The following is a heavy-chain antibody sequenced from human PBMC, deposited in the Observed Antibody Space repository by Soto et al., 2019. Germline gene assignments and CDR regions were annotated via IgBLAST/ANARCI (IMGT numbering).Heavy chain of an antibody. D-gene: IGHD3-10*02. J-gene: IGHJ4*02. CDR1: GYRFTSYG. CDR2: IDTFKGST. CDR3: ARELGRSMSASLDF. V-gene: IGHV1-18*01. Sequence: ASVKVSCKASGYRFTSYGLNWLRQAPGQGLEWMGWIDTFKGSTNSAQKFQGRLTLTTDASSSTVFMELGSLTSDDTAVYYCARELGRSMSASLDFWGQGTLVTVSS.